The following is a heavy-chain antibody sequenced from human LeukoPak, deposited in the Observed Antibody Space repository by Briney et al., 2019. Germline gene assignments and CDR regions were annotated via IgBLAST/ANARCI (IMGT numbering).Heavy chain of an antibody. Sequence: GGSLRLSCAASGFTFSSYSMNWVRQAPGKGLEWVSYISSSSSTIYYADSVKGRFTISRDNAKNSPYLQMNSLRAEDTAVYYCARDRGIVVVNFDYWGQGTLVTVSS. CDR3: ARDRGIVVVNFDY. V-gene: IGHV3-48*01. J-gene: IGHJ4*02. D-gene: IGHD3-22*01. CDR1: GFTFSSYS. CDR2: ISSSSSTI.